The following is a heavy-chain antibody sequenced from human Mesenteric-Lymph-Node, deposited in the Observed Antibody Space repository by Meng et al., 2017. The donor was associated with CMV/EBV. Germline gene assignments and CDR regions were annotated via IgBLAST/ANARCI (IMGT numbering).Heavy chain of an antibody. CDR3: AREGDPSQKFDY. CDR1: GFTFSDYY. V-gene: IGHV3-11*01. D-gene: IGHD1-26*01. Sequence: SCAASGFTFSDYYMSWIRQDPGKGLEWVSYISSSGSTIYYADSAKGRFTISRDNAKNSLYLQMNSLRAEDTAVYYCAREGDPSQKFDYWGQGTLVTVSS. J-gene: IGHJ4*02. CDR2: ISSSGSTI.